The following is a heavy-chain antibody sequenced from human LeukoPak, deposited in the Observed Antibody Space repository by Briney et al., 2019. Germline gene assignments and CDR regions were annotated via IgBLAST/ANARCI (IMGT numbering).Heavy chain of an antibody. J-gene: IGHJ4*02. V-gene: IGHV1-24*01. CDR3: ATSYSSGWDLDY. CDR1: AYTLTELS. D-gene: IGHD6-19*01. CDR2: FDPEDGET. Sequence: ASVKVSCKVSAYTLTELSMHWVRQAPGKGLEWMGGFDPEDGETIYAQKFQGRVTMTEDTSTDTAYMELSSLRSEDTAVYYCATSYSSGWDLDYWGQGTLVTVSS.